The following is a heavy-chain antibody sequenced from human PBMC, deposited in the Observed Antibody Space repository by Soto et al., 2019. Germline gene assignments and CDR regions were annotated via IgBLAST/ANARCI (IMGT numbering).Heavy chain of an antibody. CDR2: INPSGGHT. J-gene: IGHJ4*02. CDR1: GNTFNNYY. D-gene: IGHD2-21*02. CDR3: ARGGHVVVVTSAFGY. Sequence: QVQLMQSGAEVKKPGASVKASCKASGNTFNNYYIHWVRQAPGQGLEWMGTINPSGGHTTYAQKFLGRGTMTGDTSTSTLYMELTSLRSEDTSVYYCARGGHVVVVTSAFGYWGQGTVVTVSS. V-gene: IGHV1-46*02.